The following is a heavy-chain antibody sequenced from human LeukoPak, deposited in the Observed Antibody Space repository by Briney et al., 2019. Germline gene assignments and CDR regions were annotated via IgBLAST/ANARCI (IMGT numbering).Heavy chain of an antibody. CDR1: GFTFSSYA. J-gene: IGHJ3*02. Sequence: PGGSLRLSCAASGFTFSSYAMSWVRQAPGKGLEWVSAISGSGGSTYYADSVKGRFTISRDTSKNTLYREMNSLRAEDTAVYYCAKGVGYDILTGRPHAFDIWGQGTMVTVSS. V-gene: IGHV3-23*01. CDR3: AKGVGYDILTGRPHAFDI. D-gene: IGHD3-9*01. CDR2: ISGSGGST.